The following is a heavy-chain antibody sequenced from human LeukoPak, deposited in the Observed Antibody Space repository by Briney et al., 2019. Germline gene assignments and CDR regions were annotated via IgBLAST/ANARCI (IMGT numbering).Heavy chain of an antibody. J-gene: IGHJ4*02. CDR3: ARVQRGQLVEFDS. Sequence: PGGSLRLSCVASGFTFSTYEMNWVRQAPGKGLEWVSYISSSGNTIYYADSVKGRFTISRDNAKNSLYLQVNSLRAEDTAVYYRARVQRGQLVEFDSWGQGTLVTVSS. CDR2: ISSSGNTI. D-gene: IGHD6-6*01. V-gene: IGHV3-48*03. CDR1: GFTFSTYE.